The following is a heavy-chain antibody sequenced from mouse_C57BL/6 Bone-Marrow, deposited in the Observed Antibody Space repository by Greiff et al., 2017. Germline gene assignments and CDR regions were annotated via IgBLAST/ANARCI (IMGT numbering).Heavy chain of an antibody. Sequence: VQLQQSGPELARPWASVKISCQAFYTFSRRVHFAIRDTNYWMPWVKQRHGPGLEWIGAIYPGNGDTSYNQKFKGKATSTADKSSSTADMQLLSRTSADSAVYYYGCGRNHWYFDVWGTGTTVTVSS. CDR3: SADSAVYYYGCGRNHWYFDV. CDR2: GPGLEWIG. CDR1: YTFSRRVH. J-gene: IGHJ1*03. V-gene: IGHV1-87*01.